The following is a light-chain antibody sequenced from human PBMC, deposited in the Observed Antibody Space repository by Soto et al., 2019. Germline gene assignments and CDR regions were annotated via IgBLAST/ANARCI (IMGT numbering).Light chain of an antibody. Sequence: EIVMTQSPATLSVSPGDRATLSCRASQSVSGQVAWYQQRPGQAPRLLFYDASTRATGLPARFSGSASGTEFTLTISGLQSEDFAIYYWQQYKDWPWTFGQGTKVEIK. CDR1: QSVSGQ. V-gene: IGKV3-15*01. CDR3: QQYKDWPWT. J-gene: IGKJ1*01. CDR2: DAS.